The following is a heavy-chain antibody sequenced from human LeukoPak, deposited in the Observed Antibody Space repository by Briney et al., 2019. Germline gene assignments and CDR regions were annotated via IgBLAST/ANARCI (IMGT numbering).Heavy chain of an antibody. CDR1: GYTFTGYY. D-gene: IGHD2-15*01. CDR3: ARDRGSTVYYFDY. CDR2: INPNSGGT. Sequence: ASVKVSCKASGYTFTGYYMHWVRQAPGQGLEWMGWINPNSGGTNYAQKLQGRVTMTTDTSTSTAYMELRSLRSDDTAVYYCARDRGSTVYYFDYWGQGTLVTVSS. J-gene: IGHJ4*02. V-gene: IGHV1-2*02.